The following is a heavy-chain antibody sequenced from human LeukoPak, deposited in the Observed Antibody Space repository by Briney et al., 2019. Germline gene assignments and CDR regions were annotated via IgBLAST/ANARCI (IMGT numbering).Heavy chain of an antibody. CDR1: GYTFTGYY. CDR3: ARILLWFGEFPIFDY. V-gene: IGHV1-2*02. Sequence: ASAKVPCKASGYTFTGYYMHWVRQAPGQGLEWMGWINPNSGGTNYAQKFQGRVTMTRDTSISTAYMELSRLRSDDTAVYYCARILLWFGEFPIFDYWGQGTLVTVSS. D-gene: IGHD3-10*01. CDR2: INPNSGGT. J-gene: IGHJ4*02.